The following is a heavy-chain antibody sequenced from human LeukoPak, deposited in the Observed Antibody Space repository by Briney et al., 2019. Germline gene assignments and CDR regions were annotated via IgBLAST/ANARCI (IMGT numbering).Heavy chain of an antibody. Sequence: ASVKVSCKASGYTFTGYYMHWVRQAPGQGLEWMGWINPNSGGTNYAQKFQGRVTMTRDTSISTAYMELSRLRSDDTAVYYCASGCSSTSCYPYCYYYMDVWGKGTTVTVSS. CDR1: GYTFTGYY. D-gene: IGHD2-2*01. J-gene: IGHJ6*03. CDR3: ASGCSSTSCYPYCYYYMDV. CDR2: INPNSGGT. V-gene: IGHV1-2*02.